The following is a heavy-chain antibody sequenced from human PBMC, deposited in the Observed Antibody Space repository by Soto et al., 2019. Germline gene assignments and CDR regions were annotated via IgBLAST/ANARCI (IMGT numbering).Heavy chain of an antibody. CDR2: ISYDGSNK. Sequence: PGGSLRLSCAASGFTFSGYAMHWVHQAPGKGLEWVAVISYDGSNKYYADSVKGRFTISRDNSKNTLYLQMNSLRAEDTAVYYCARDRSRWLPFPYYYYGMDVWGQGTKVTVSS. CDR1: GFTFSGYA. D-gene: IGHD5-12*01. V-gene: IGHV3-30-3*01. J-gene: IGHJ6*02. CDR3: ARDRSRWLPFPYYYYGMDV.